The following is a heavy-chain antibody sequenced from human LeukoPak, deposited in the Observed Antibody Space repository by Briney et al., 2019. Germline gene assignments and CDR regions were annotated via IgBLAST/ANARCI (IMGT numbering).Heavy chain of an antibody. Sequence: GASVKVSCKASRYTFTGYYMHWVRQAPGQGLEWMGWINPNSGGTNYAQKFQGRVTMTRDTSISTAYMELSRLRSDDTAVYYCARDIGGYSPFDYWGQGTLVTVSS. D-gene: IGHD3-22*01. CDR1: RYTFTGYY. V-gene: IGHV1-2*02. CDR2: INPNSGGT. J-gene: IGHJ4*02. CDR3: ARDIGGYSPFDY.